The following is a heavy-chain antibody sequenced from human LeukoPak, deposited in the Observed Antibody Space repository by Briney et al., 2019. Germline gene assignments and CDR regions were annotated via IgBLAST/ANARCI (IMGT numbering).Heavy chain of an antibody. J-gene: IGHJ3*02. CDR2: INYSCGTT. CDR3: ATGYTSGPREDI. V-gene: IGHV3-23*01. Sequence: GGSLRLSCGASGFAFTNYTMNWVRQGPGKGLEWVSGINYSCGTTYYADSVQGRFTISRDNSKNTLLLQMNSLRAEDTAVYYCATGYTSGPREDIWGQGTMVTVS. CDR1: GFAFTNYT. D-gene: IGHD3-22*01.